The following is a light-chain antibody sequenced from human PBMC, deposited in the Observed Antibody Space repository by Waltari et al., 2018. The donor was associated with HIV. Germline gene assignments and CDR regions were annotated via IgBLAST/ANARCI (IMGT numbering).Light chain of an antibody. CDR2: SAS. J-gene: IGKJ3*01. CDR3: LQTYNTPLT. Sequence: DIQLTQSPSSLSASVGDVVTITCRSSQTISTSLNWYQQKPGKAPKILISSASSLQSGVSSRFSGSGSGTDFTLTINSLQREDFATYYCLQTYNTPLTFGPGTKLDF. CDR1: QTISTS. V-gene: IGKV1-39*01.